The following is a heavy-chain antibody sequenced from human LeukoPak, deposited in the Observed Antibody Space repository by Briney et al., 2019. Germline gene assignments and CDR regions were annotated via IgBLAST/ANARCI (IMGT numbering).Heavy chain of an antibody. D-gene: IGHD3-9*01. V-gene: IGHV5-10-1*01. CDR1: GYSFTSYW. J-gene: IGHJ4*02. CDR3: ARRILTGYSSFDY. CDR2: IDPSDSYT. Sequence: GESLKISCKGPGYSFTSYWISWVRQMPGKGLEWMGRIDPSDSYTNYSPSFQGHVTISADKSISTAYLQWSSLKASDTAMYYWARRILTGYSSFDYWGQGTLVTVSS.